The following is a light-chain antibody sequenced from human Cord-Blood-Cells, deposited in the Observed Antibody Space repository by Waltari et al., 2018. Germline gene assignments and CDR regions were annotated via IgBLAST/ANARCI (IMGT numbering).Light chain of an antibody. CDR2: EVS. CDR3: SSYAGSNNLV. Sequence: QSALTQPPSASGSPGQSVTISCTGTSSDVGGYNYVSWYQQHPGKAPKLMLYEVSKPPSVLPDRFSGSKSGNTASLTVSGLQAEDEADYYCSSYAGSNNLVFGGGTKLTVL. V-gene: IGLV2-8*01. CDR1: SSDVGGYNY. J-gene: IGLJ3*02.